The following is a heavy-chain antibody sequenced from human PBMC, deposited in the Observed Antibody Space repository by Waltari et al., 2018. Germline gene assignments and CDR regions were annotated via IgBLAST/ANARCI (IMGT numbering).Heavy chain of an antibody. D-gene: IGHD4-17*01. J-gene: IGHJ4*02. CDR3: AREGDYGSYFEF. V-gene: IGHV1-2*02. Sequence: AHLVLSGAELKKPGASVKVSCKASGYTFNYFYIHWVRQAPGQGPEWLGWINPHSGATRYARQFQGRVTLTADRAIDTAYMELNSLKSDDTAMYYCAREGDYGSYFEFGGQGTLVTVSS. CDR2: INPHSGAT. CDR1: GYTFNYFY.